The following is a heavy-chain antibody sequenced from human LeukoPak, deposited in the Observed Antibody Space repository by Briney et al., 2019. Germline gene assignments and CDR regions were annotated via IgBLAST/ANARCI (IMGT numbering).Heavy chain of an antibody. CDR3: AKDLSSVPAGTWDY. D-gene: IGHD6-13*01. V-gene: IGHV3-9*01. CDR1: GFTFDDYA. J-gene: IGHJ4*02. Sequence: GGSLRLSWAASGFTFDDYAMHWVRQAPGKGLEWVSGISWNSGSIGYADSVKGRFTISRDNAKNSLYLQMNSLRAEDTALYYCAKDLSSVPAGTWDYWGQGTLVTVSS. CDR2: ISWNSGSI.